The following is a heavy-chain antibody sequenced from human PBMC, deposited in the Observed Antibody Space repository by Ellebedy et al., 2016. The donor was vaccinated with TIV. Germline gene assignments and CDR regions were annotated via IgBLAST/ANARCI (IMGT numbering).Heavy chain of an antibody. CDR2: INPSGGGT. D-gene: IGHD2-2*01. J-gene: IGHJ6*02. Sequence: AASVKVSCKASGYTFTSDLIHWVRQAPGQGLEWMGIINPSGGGTGYAQKFQGRVTMTRDTSASTVYMELSSLRAEDTAVYYCARGGVTAAMDVWGQGATVTVSS. CDR3: ARGGVTAAMDV. CDR1: GYTFTSDL. V-gene: IGHV1-46*01.